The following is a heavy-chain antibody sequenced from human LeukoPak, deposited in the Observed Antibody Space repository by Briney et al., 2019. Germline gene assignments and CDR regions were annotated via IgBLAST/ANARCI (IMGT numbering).Heavy chain of an antibody. J-gene: IGHJ4*02. CDR1: GFTFSSYT. D-gene: IGHD5-18*01. V-gene: IGHV3-21*01. Sequence: PGGSLRLSCAASGFTFSSYTMNWVRQAPGKGLEWVSSISSIGKYIYYADSMKGRFTISRDNAKNSLYLQMNSLRAEDTAVYYSAKEDKYGYDYFDYWGQGTLVTVSS. CDR3: AKEDKYGYDYFDY. CDR2: ISSIGKYI.